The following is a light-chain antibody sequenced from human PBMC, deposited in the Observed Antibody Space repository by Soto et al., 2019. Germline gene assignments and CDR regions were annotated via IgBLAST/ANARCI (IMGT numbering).Light chain of an antibody. CDR2: EVS. J-gene: IGLJ1*01. Sequence: QSALTQPASVSGSPGQSITISCTGTSSDVGGYNYVSWYQQHPGKVPKLLIYEVSNRPSGVSNRFSGSNAGNTASLTISGLQAEDEADYYCSSLATSNPYVFGSGTKLTVL. V-gene: IGLV2-14*01. CDR1: SSDVGGYNY. CDR3: SSLATSNPYV.